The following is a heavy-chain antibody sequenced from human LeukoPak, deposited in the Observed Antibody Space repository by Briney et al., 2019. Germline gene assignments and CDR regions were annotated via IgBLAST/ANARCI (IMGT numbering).Heavy chain of an antibody. CDR3: ARWHCSSTSCYGGNWFDP. D-gene: IGHD2-2*01. Sequence: KSSETLSLTCTVSGGSISSSSYYWGWIRQPPGKGLEWIGSIYYSGSTYYNPSLKSRVTISVDRSKNQFSLKLSSVTAADTAVYYCARWHCSSTSCYGGNWFDPWGQGTLVTVSS. CDR2: IYYSGST. J-gene: IGHJ5*02. CDR1: GGSISSSSYY. V-gene: IGHV4-39*07.